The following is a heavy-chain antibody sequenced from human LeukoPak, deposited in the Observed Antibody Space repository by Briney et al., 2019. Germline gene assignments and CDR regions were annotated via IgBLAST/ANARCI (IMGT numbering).Heavy chain of an antibody. J-gene: IGHJ4*02. Sequence: PGGSLRLSCAASGFTFSAYEMNWVRQAPGKGLEWVSAFSGSGATYYSDSVKGRFTISKDTSMNTLYLQMHGLTAEDTAMYYCAKDVPHSGWKGFDSWGQGTLVTVST. CDR1: GFTFSAYE. D-gene: IGHD6-19*01. V-gene: IGHV3-23*01. CDR3: AKDVPHSGWKGFDS. CDR2: FSGSGAT.